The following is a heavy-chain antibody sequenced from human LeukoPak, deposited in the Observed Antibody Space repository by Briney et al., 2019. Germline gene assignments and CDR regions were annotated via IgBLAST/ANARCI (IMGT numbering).Heavy chain of an antibody. CDR2: ITPLSATP. CDR1: AGMFNTYA. CDR3: AGDTPGTPVGFDV. Sequence: SVKVSCKASAGMFNTYAISWVRQAPGHGLEWMGRITPLSATPSQSQWIQGRVTITADISTNTVYLDLSSLRSEDTALYFCAGDTPGTPVGFDVWGQGTMVTVSS. J-gene: IGHJ3*01. V-gene: IGHV1-69*06. D-gene: IGHD3-10*01.